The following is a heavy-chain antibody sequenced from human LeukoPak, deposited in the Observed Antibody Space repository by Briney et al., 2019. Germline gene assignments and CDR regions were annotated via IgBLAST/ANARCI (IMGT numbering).Heavy chain of an antibody. CDR2: IYYSGST. CDR1: GGSISSNY. V-gene: IGHV4-59*01. D-gene: IGHD6-13*01. J-gene: IGHJ4*02. CDR3: ASGSAVAAAGDY. Sequence: SETLSLTXTVSGGSISSNYWNWIRQPPGKGLEWIGYIYYSGSTNYNPSLKSRVTISVDTSKSQFSLRLTSVTAADTAVYYCASGSAVAAAGDYWGQGTLVTVSS.